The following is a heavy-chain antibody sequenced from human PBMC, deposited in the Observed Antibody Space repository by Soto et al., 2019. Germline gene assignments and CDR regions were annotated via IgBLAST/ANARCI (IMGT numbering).Heavy chain of an antibody. D-gene: IGHD6-19*01. CDR2: ISSTGRTI. J-gene: IGHJ4*02. V-gene: IGHV3-11*01. CDR1: GFTFSNYY. CDR3: ARSYSSGWEFDY. Sequence: CGASGFTFSNYYMSWIRQAPGKGLEWVSYISSTGRTIYYADSVKGRFTVSRDNAQNSLSLKLNSLRVEDTAVYYCARSYSSGWEFDYWGQGTQVTVSS.